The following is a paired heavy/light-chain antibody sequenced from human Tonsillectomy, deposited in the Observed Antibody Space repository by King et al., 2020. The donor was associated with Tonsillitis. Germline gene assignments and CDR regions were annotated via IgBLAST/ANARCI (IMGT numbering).Light chain of an antibody. CDR3: AAWDDSLSGSLV. J-gene: IGLJ1*01. CDR1: SSNIGRNP. CDR2: DST. Sequence: QSVLSQSPSVSGSPGQSVSISCSGGSSNIGRNPVSWYQQFPGTAPKLLIWDSTRRPAGVPDRFSGSKSGTSASLAISGLQSEDEADYYCAAWDDSLSGSLVFGIGTRVTVL. V-gene: IGLV1-44*01.
Heavy chain of an antibody. CDR1: EFYVSDNS. CDR2: IHIDGST. D-gene: IGHD2-21*01. V-gene: IGHV3-53*01. J-gene: IGHJ6*02. CDR3: ATVPGFLRLYGMDV. Sequence: EVQVVESGGGLIQPGGTLRLSCAASEFYVSDNSMAWVRQAPGKGLEWVSVIHIDGSTHYTESVSGRFTVSRHSLNNTVSLQMNNLRVDDTALYYCATVPGFLRLYGMDVWGQGTTVTVSS.